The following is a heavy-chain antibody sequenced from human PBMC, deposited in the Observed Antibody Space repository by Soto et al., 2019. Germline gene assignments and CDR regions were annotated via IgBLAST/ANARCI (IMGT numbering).Heavy chain of an antibody. CDR2: IDPSDSYT. CDR1: GYSFTSYW. CDR3: ARLRYFDWSSKNWFDP. D-gene: IGHD3-9*01. V-gene: IGHV5-10-1*01. Sequence: LKISCKGSGYSFTSYWISWVRQMPGKGLEWMGRIDPSDSYTNYSPSFQGHVTISADKSISTAYLQWSSLKASDTAMYYCARLRYFDWSSKNWFDPWGQGTLVTVSS. J-gene: IGHJ5*02.